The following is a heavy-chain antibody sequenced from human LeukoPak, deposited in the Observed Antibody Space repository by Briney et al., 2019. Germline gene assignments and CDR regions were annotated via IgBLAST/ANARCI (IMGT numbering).Heavy chain of an antibody. CDR3: ARHNFCSSTSCYSPHYYFDY. CDR2: IYYSGST. CDR1: GDSISSSSYY. J-gene: IGHJ4*02. V-gene: IGHV4-39*01. D-gene: IGHD2-2*02. Sequence: SETLSLTCTVSGDSISSSSYYWGWIRQPPGKGLEWIGSIYYSGSTYYNPSLKSRVTISVDTSKNQFSLKLSSVTAADTAVYYCARHNFCSSTSCYSPHYYFDYWGQGTLVTVSS.